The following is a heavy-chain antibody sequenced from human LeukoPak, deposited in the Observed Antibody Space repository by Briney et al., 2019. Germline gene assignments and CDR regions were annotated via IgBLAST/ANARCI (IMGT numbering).Heavy chain of an antibody. CDR2: IYYSGST. CDR3: ARNVSMVRGVTRLNWFDP. V-gene: IGHV4-39*01. Sequence: SETLSLTCTVAGGSMSSSNYYWGWIRQPPGKGLEWIGSIYYSGSTHYNPSLKSRVTISVDTSKKQFFLKLSSVTAADTAVYYCARNVSMVRGVTRLNWFDPWGQEPWSPSPQ. J-gene: IGHJ5*02. CDR1: GGSMSSSNYY. D-gene: IGHD3-10*01.